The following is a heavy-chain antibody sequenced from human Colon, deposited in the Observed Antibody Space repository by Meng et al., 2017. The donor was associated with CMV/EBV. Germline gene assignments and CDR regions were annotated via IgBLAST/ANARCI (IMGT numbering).Heavy chain of an antibody. D-gene: IGHD3-10*01. V-gene: IGHV5-51*01. CDR3: ARRDYYDLGSGN. J-gene: IGHJ4*02. CDR2: IYPHDSNT. Sequence: GESLKISCKVSGNSFTTYWIGWVRQMPGKGLEWMGIIYPHDSNTIYTPSFQGQVTISADKSISTVYLQWDSLEASDTAIYYCARRDYYDLGSGNWGQGTLVTVSS. CDR1: GNSFTTYW.